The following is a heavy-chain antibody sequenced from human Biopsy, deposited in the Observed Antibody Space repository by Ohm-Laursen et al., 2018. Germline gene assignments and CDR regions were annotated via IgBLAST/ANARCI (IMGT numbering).Heavy chain of an antibody. J-gene: IGHJ6*02. D-gene: IGHD6-6*01. V-gene: IGHV3-21*01. Sequence: GSLRLSCAASGFSVSSYDMNWVRQAPEKGLEWISYISETSSHIYDADSVRGRFTVARDIAKNSLYLQLNSLRVEDTAVYYCARDSSRRAREGGMDVWGQGTTVTVSS. CDR2: ISETSSHI. CDR3: ARDSSRRAREGGMDV. CDR1: GFSVSSYD.